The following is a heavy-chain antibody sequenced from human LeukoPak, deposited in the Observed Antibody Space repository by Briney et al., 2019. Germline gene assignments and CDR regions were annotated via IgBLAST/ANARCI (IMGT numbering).Heavy chain of an antibody. V-gene: IGHV4-59*01. Sequence: SETLSLTCTVSGGSISSYYWSWIRQPPGKGLEWIGYIYYSGSTNYNPSLKSRVTISVDTSKNQFSLKLSSVTAADTAVYYCAELRYLEYFQHWGQGTLVTVSS. CDR2: IYYSGST. CDR1: GGSISSYY. D-gene: IGHD3-9*01. CDR3: AELRYLEYFQH. J-gene: IGHJ1*01.